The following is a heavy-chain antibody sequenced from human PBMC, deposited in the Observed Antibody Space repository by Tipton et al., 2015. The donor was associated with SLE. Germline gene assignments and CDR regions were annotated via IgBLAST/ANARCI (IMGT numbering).Heavy chain of an antibody. D-gene: IGHD4-11*01. CDR2: IYHSGGT. CDR3: ASDNYVFDY. J-gene: IGHJ4*02. CDR1: GGSISSSSYY. Sequence: TLSLTCTVSGGSISSSSYYWGWIRQPPGKGLEWIGYIYHSGGTYYNPSLKSRVTISVDRSKNQFSLKLSSVTAADTAVYYCASDNYVFDYWGQGTLVTVSS. V-gene: IGHV4-30-2*01.